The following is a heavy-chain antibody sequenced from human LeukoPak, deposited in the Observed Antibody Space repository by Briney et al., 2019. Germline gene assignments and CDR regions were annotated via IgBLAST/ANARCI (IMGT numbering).Heavy chain of an antibody. V-gene: IGHV3-23*01. CDR3: AKLLMANDYGDP. CDR1: GFTFSSYE. D-gene: IGHD4-17*01. J-gene: IGHJ5*02. Sequence: GGSLRLSCAASGFTFSSYEMNWVRQAPGKGLEWVSSISGGGTTYYADSVRGRFIISRDNSKNTLYLQMNSLRAEDTAVYYCAKLLMANDYGDPWGQGTLVIVSS. CDR2: ISGGGTT.